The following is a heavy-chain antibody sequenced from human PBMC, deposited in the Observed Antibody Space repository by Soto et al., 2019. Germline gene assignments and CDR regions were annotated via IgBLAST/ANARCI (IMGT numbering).Heavy chain of an antibody. J-gene: IGHJ4*02. D-gene: IGHD4-17*01. CDR1: GGSISSGGYY. CDR3: ARGGLVYGGSYYFDY. CDR2: IYYSGST. Sequence: SETLSLTCTVSGGSISSGGYYWSWIRQHPGKGLEWIGYIYYSGSTYYNPSLKSRVTISVDTSKNQFSLKLSSVTAADTAVYYCARGGLVYGGSYYFDYWGQGALVTVSS. V-gene: IGHV4-31*03.